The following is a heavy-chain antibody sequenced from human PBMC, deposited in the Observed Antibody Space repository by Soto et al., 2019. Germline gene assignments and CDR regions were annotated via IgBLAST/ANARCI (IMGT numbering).Heavy chain of an antibody. CDR1: GFTFSNYA. Sequence: PGESLKISCTASGFTFSNYAMSWVRQAPGRGLEWVSSLNGGSDAPKYADSVKGRFTISRDSSKSTLYLHMNSLSADDTAVYYCAKDPGNARYFDCWGQGTLVTVS. CDR2: LNGGSDAP. J-gene: IGHJ4*02. V-gene: IGHV3-23*01. CDR3: AKDPGNARYFDC.